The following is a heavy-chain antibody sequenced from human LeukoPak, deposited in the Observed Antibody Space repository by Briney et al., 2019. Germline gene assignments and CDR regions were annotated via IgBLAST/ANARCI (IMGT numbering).Heavy chain of an antibody. Sequence: KPSETLSLTCTVSGGSISSYYWSWIRQPPGKGLDWITYMSPSGTTKYNPSLKSRVTTSVDTSRTQFSLRLSSVTAADTAVYYCARGRDDRSGTFDYWGQGILVTVSS. CDR3: ARGRDDRSGTFDY. CDR2: MSPSGTT. J-gene: IGHJ4*02. D-gene: IGHD3-22*01. CDR1: GGSISSYY. V-gene: IGHV4-4*08.